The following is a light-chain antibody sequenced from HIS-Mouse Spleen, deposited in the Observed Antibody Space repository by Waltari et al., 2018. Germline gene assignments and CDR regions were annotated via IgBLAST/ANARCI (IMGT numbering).Light chain of an antibody. Sequence: QSALTPPRSVSGSPGHSVTIPCTGTSSDVCCYNSVSCYQQPPGQAPKLMIYDVSKRPSGVPDRFSGSKSGNTASLTISGLQAEDEADYYCCSYAGSYTLVFGGGTKLTVL. CDR1: SSDVCCYNS. CDR3: CSYAGSYTLV. J-gene: IGLJ2*01. V-gene: IGLV2-11*01. CDR2: DVS.